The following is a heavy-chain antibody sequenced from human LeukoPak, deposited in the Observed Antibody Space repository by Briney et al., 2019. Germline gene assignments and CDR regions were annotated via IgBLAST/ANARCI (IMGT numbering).Heavy chain of an antibody. J-gene: IGHJ4*02. Sequence: PGGSLRLSCAASGFTFSNYAMSWVRQAPGKGLEWVSGISGGGGSTYYADSVKGRFTISRDNSKNTLYLQMNSLRAEDTAVYYCAKDRRYDILTGYRSPSSDYWGQGTLVTVS. CDR1: GFTFSNYA. V-gene: IGHV3-23*01. CDR2: ISGGGGST. D-gene: IGHD3-9*01. CDR3: AKDRRYDILTGYRSPSSDY.